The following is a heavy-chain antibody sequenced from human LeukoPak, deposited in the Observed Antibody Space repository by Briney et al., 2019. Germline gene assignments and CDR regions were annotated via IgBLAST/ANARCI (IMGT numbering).Heavy chain of an antibody. CDR3: ARFTGYCSGTSCYPNAFDI. Sequence: PSETLSLTCTVSGDSISSTNYYWGWIRQPPGKGLKWIGSIYNSGSTFNNPSLKSRVTISLDTSKNQFSLKLSSVTAADTAVFYCARFTGYCSGTSCYPNAFDIWGQGTMVTVSS. D-gene: IGHD2-2*01. CDR1: GDSISSTNYY. V-gene: IGHV4-39*07. J-gene: IGHJ3*02. CDR2: IYNSGST.